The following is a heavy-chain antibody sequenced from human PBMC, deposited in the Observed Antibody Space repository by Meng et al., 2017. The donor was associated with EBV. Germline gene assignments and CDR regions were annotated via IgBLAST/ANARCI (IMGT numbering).Heavy chain of an antibody. J-gene: IGHJ4*02. V-gene: IGHV1-46*01. Sequence: QGQLVQFGAEVKNPGASVKVSCKASGYTFTSYYLHWVRQAPGQGLEWMGIIIPAGGNTNYAQKFRGRFTMTRDTSTSTVYMDLSILTSEDTAVYYCVRELVGGTFDYWGQGTLVTVSS. D-gene: IGHD1/OR15-1a*01. CDR2: IIPAGGNT. CDR1: GYTFTSYY. CDR3: VRELVGGTFDY.